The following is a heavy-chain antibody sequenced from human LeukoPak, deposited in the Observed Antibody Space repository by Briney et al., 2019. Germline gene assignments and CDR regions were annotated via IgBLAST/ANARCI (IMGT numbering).Heavy chain of an antibody. J-gene: IGHJ4*02. CDR3: AKAGSYSSGWYYFDC. V-gene: IGHV3-23*01. CDR1: GFTFSSYG. CDR2: ISGSGGST. Sequence: GGTLRLSCAASGFTFSSYGMSWVRQAPGKGLEWVSAISGSGGSTYYADSVKGRFTISRDNSKNTLYLQMNSLRAEDTAVYYCAKAGSYSSGWYYFDCWGQGTLVTVSS. D-gene: IGHD6-19*01.